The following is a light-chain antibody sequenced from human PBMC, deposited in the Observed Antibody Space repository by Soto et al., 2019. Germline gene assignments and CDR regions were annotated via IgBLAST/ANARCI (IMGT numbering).Light chain of an antibody. Sequence: EIVLTQSPATLSLSPGERATLSCRASQSVSSYLAWYQQKPGQAPRLLIYGAYSRATGIQDRFSGSGSGTDFTLTIRRLEPEDFAVYYCKQYGSSPRTFGQGTRLEIK. V-gene: IGKV3-20*01. CDR2: GAY. CDR1: QSVSSY. CDR3: KQYGSSPRT. J-gene: IGKJ5*01.